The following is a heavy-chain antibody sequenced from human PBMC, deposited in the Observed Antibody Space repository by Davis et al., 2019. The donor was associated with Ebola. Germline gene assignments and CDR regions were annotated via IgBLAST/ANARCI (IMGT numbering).Heavy chain of an antibody. CDR3: ARDQPRGCSGGSCYSYYYYYGMDV. CDR2: ISSSSSYI. J-gene: IGHJ6*02. CDR1: GFTFSSYE. D-gene: IGHD2-15*01. Sequence: GESLKISCAASGFTFSSYEMNWVRQAPGKGLEWVSSISSSSSYIYYADSVKGRFTISRDNAKNSLYLQMNSLRAEDTAVYYCARDQPRGCSGGSCYSYYYYYGMDVWGQGTTVTVSS. V-gene: IGHV3-21*01.